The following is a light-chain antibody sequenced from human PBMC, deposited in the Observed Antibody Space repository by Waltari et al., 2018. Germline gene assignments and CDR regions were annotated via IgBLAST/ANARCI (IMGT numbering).Light chain of an antibody. CDR3: SSYTSSSIRV. CDR2: EVS. J-gene: IGLJ3*02. Sequence: QSDLTPPASVSGSPRKSHTTPCPGTSSDVGGYHYVSWYQQHPAKAPKLMIYEVSNRPSEVSNRFSGSKSGNTSSLTISGLQAEDEADYYCSSYTSSSIRVFGGGTKLTVL. CDR1: SSDVGGYHY. V-gene: IGLV2-14*01.